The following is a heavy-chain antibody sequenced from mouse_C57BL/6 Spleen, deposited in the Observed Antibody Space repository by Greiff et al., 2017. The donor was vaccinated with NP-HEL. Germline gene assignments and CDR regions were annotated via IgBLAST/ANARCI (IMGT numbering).Heavy chain of an antibody. J-gene: IGHJ4*01. D-gene: IGHD1-1*01. CDR2: INPSTGGT. Sequence: VQLQQSGPELVKPGASVKISCKASGYSFTGYYMNWVKQSPEKSLEWIGEINPSTGGTTYNQKFQAKATLTVDKSSSTAYMQLKSLTSDDSAVYYCARRDFYGSIYKDYAMDYWGQGTSVTVSS. CDR3: ARRDFYGSIYKDYAMDY. V-gene: IGHV1-42*01. CDR1: GYSFTGYY.